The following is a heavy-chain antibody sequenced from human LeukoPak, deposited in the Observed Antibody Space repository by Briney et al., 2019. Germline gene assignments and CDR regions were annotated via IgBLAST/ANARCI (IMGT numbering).Heavy chain of an antibody. CDR1: GYAFTSFA. D-gene: IGHD5-18*01. Sequence: ASVKVSCKASGYAFTSFAISWVRQAPGQGLEWMGWISAYNGDTNYAQKLQGRVTMTTDTSTSTAYMDLRSLRSDDTAVYYCARQPGADTAMPSWWFDPWGQGTLVTVSS. J-gene: IGHJ5*02. CDR3: ARQPGADTAMPSWWFDP. CDR2: ISAYNGDT. V-gene: IGHV1-18*01.